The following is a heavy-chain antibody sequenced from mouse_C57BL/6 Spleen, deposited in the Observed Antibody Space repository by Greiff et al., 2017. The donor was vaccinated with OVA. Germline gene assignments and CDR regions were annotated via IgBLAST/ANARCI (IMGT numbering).Heavy chain of an antibody. CDR3: ARGNWDPAWFAY. CDR1: GYTFTSYW. D-gene: IGHD4-1*01. Sequence: QVQLKQPGAELVKPGASVKMSCKASGYTFTSYWITWVKQRPGQGLEWIGDIYPGSGSTNYNEKFKSKATLTVDTSSSTAYMQLSSLTSEDSAVYYCARGNWDPAWFAYWGQGTLVTVSA. V-gene: IGHV1-55*01. J-gene: IGHJ3*01. CDR2: IYPGSGST.